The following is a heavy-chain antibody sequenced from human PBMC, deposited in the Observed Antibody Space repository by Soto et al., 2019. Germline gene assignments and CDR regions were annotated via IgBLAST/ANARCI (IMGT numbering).Heavy chain of an antibody. V-gene: IGHV3-21*02. J-gene: IGHJ5*02. CDR1: FSMYS. Sequence: EVQVVESGGGLVKPGGSLRLSCNFSFSMYSMDWVRQATGKGLEWVASISSGSDFIKYADSVKGRFTISRDNTKNSVSLQMISLRVEDTAMYYCTRDQGGSYDSWFDPWGRGTLVTVSS. CDR3: TRDQGGSYDSWFDP. D-gene: IGHD1-26*01. CDR2: ISSGSDFI.